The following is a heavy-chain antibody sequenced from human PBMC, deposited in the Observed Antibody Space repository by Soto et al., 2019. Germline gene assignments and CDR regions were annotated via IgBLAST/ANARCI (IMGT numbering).Heavy chain of an antibody. D-gene: IGHD2-2*01. CDR1: GFTVSSNY. Sequence: EVQLVESGGGLVQPGGSLRLSCTASGFTVSSNYMSWVRQAPGKGLEWVSVIYSGGSTYYADSVKGRFTISRDNSKNTLYFQMKRLRAEDTAVYYCARAMLPTDWGQGTLVTVSS. J-gene: IGHJ1*01. CDR3: ARAMLPTD. V-gene: IGHV3-66*01. CDR2: IYSGGST.